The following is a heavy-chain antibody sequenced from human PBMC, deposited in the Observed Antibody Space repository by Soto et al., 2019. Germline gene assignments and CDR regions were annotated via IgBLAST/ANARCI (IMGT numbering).Heavy chain of an antibody. D-gene: IGHD3-22*01. Sequence: PSETLSLTCTVSGGSIISYYWSWSRQPPGKGLEWIGYIYYSGSTNYNPSLKSRVTISVDTSKNQFSLKLSSVTAADTAVYYCARVGYYDSSGYYYTGFDYWGQGTLVTVSS. J-gene: IGHJ4*02. CDR2: IYYSGST. CDR3: ARVGYYDSSGYYYTGFDY. CDR1: GGSIISYY. V-gene: IGHV4-59*01.